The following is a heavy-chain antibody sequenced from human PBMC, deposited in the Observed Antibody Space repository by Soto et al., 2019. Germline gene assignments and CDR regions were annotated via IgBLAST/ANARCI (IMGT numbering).Heavy chain of an antibody. CDR3: ARGYSSSHRYYYYGMDV. Sequence: QVQLVQSGAEVKKPGSSVKVSCKASGGTFSSYAISWVRQAPGQGLEWMGGIIPIFGTANYAQKFQGRVTITADESTSTAYRELSSLRSEDTAVYYCARGYSSSHRYYYYGMDVWGQGTTVTVSS. CDR2: IIPIFGTA. CDR1: GGTFSSYA. J-gene: IGHJ6*02. D-gene: IGHD6-13*01. V-gene: IGHV1-69*12.